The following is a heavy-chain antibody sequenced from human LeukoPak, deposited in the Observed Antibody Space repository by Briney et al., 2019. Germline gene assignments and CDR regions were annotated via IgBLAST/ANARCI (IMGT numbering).Heavy chain of an antibody. Sequence: SETLSLTCTVSGGSISSYYWSWIRQPPGKGLEWIGYIYYSGSTNYDPSLKSRVTISVDTSKNQFSLKLSSVTAADTAVYYCARGYPPYYYYYYGMDVWGQGTTVTVSS. CDR1: GGSISSYY. D-gene: IGHD3-22*01. V-gene: IGHV4-59*08. J-gene: IGHJ6*02. CDR2: IYYSGST. CDR3: ARGYPPYYYYYYGMDV.